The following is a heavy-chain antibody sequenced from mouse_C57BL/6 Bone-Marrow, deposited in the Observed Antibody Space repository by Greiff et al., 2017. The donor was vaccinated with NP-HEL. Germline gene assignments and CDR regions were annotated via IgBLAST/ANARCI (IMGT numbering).Heavy chain of an antibody. CDR1: GFTFSSYA. CDR2: ISDGGSYT. CDR3: ARRAWCFDY. D-gene: IGHD1-1*02. Sequence: EVKVVESGGGLVKPGGSLKLSCAASGFTFSSYAMSWVRQTPEKRLEWVATISDGGSYTYYPDNVQGRFTISRDNAKNNLYLQMSHLKSEDTAMYYCARRAWCFDYWGQGTTLTVSS. J-gene: IGHJ2*01. V-gene: IGHV5-4*03.